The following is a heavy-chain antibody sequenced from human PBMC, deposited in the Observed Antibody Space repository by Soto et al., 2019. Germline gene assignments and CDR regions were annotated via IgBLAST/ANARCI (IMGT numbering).Heavy chain of an antibody. CDR2: IIPILGAP. CDR1: GGPFNNNI. J-gene: IGHJ3*02. Sequence: QVQLVQSGAEVKKPGSSVKVSCKASGGPFNNNIITWVRQAPGHGLEWMGKIIPILGAPSYAPKFQGRVTITADTSPSTAYRDVRSLRIDDTAVYYCVRPGDAMTVKEPEAFDMWGPGTMVTVSS. V-gene: IGHV1-69*08. D-gene: IGHD2-21*02. CDR3: VRPGDAMTVKEPEAFDM.